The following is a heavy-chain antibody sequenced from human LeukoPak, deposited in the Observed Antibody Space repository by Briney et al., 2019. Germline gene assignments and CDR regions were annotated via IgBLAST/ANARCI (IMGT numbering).Heavy chain of an antibody. CDR2: IYYSGST. Sequence: SETLSLTCTVSGGSISSSSYYWGWIRQPPGKGLEWIGSIYYSGSTYYNPSLKSRVTISVDTSKNQFSLKLSSVTAADTAVYYCARLSRGAFDIWGQGTMVTVSS. V-gene: IGHV4-39*01. J-gene: IGHJ3*02. CDR1: GGSISSSSYY. CDR3: ARLSRGAFDI. D-gene: IGHD5-24*01.